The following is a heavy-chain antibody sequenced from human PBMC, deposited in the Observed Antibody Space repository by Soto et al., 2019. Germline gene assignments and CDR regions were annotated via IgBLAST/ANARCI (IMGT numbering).Heavy chain of an antibody. J-gene: IGHJ5*02. CDR1: GGSILDSTYY. D-gene: IGHD3-22*01. V-gene: IGHV4-39*01. Sequence: QLLLQESGPGLVKPSETLSLTCTVSGGSILDSTYYWAWIRQSPGKGLEWIGTIFYSGGTFYTPSLKSRVTLSVDTSINQFALKLSSVTAADTAVYYCARQASGYYYGWFDPWGQGTLVTVSS. CDR2: IFYSGGT. CDR3: ARQASGYYYGWFDP.